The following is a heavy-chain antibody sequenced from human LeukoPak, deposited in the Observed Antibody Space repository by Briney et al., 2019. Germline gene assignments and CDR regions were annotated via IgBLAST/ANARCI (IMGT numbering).Heavy chain of an antibody. CDR2: IKHDGSEK. V-gene: IGHV3-7*01. J-gene: IGHJ4*02. CDR3: ARQLRVVVVPAAMDY. Sequence: GGSLRLSCEASGFSFSNYWMSWVRQAPGKGLEWVANIKHDGSEKYYVDSVKGRFTISRDNGKNSLYVQMNSLSVEDTAVYYCARQLRVVVVPAAMDYWGQGTLVTVSS. D-gene: IGHD2-2*01. CDR1: GFSFSNYW.